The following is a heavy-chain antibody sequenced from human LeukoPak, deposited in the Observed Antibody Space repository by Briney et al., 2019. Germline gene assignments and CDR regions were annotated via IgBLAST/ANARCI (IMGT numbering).Heavy chain of an antibody. D-gene: IGHD6-19*01. Sequence: QPGGSLSLSCAASGFTFSSYAMSWVRQAPGKGLEWVSAISGSGRSTYYADSVKGRFTIYSDNSKNTLYLQMNSQRADDTAVYYCAAFGRDSNGWYSNFDYWGQGTLVTVSS. CDR3: AAFGRDSNGWYSNFDY. V-gene: IGHV3-23*01. CDR2: ISGSGRST. J-gene: IGHJ4*02. CDR1: GFTFSSYA.